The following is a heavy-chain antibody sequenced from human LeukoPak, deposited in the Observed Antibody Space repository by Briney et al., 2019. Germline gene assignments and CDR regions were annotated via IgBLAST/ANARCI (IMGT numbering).Heavy chain of an antibody. V-gene: IGHV4-59*01. CDR3: ARSILLWFGFDP. CDR1: GGSLSSYY. CDR2: IYYSGST. Sequence: SETLSLTCTVSGGSLSSYYWSWIRQPPGKGLEWIGYIYYSGSTNYNPSLKSRVTISVDTSKNQFSLKLSSVTAADTAVYYCARSILLWFGFDPWGQGTLVTVSS. J-gene: IGHJ5*02. D-gene: IGHD3-10*01.